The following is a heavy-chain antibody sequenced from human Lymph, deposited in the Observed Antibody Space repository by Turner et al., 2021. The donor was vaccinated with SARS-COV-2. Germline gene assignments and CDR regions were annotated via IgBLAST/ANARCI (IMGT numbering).Heavy chain of an antibody. CDR2: IYIGGTT. J-gene: IGHJ3*02. CDR3: ARDLGPLAFDI. Sequence: EVQLVETGGGLIQPGGSLRLSCAASGFTVSSNYMSWVRQAPGKGLEWVSVIYIGGTTYYADSVKGRFTISRDNSKNTLYLQMNSLRAEDTAVYYCARDLGPLAFDIWGQGTMVTFSS. CDR1: GFTVSSNY. V-gene: IGHV3-53*02.